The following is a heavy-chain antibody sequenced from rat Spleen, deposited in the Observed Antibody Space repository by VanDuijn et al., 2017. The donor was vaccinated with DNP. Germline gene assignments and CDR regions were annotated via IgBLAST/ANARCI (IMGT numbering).Heavy chain of an antibody. Sequence: QVQLKESGPGLAQPSLALSLTCTVSGFSLTGYHVNWVRQFPGKGLEWMGVMWSDGDTSYNSALKSRLSISRDTSKSQIFLKMNSLQTEDTATYYCVRDIGATSFVDWGQGTLVTVPS. CDR1: GFSLTGYH. CDR2: MWSDGDT. J-gene: IGHJ3*01. CDR3: VRDIGATSFVD. V-gene: IGHV2-32*01. D-gene: IGHD1-5*01.